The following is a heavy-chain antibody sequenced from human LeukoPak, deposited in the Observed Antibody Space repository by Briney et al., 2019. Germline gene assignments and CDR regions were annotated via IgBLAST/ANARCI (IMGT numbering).Heavy chain of an antibody. CDR2: IIPIFGTA. CDR1: GGTFSSYA. Sequence: GASVKVSCKASGGTFSSYAISWVRQAPGQGLEWMGGIIPIFGTANYAQKFQGRVTITTDESTSTAYMELSSLRSEDTAVYYCARGEDQLHLYYYYYYMDVWGKGTTVTVSS. CDR3: ARGEDQLHLYYYYYYMDV. V-gene: IGHV1-69*05. D-gene: IGHD2-2*01. J-gene: IGHJ6*03.